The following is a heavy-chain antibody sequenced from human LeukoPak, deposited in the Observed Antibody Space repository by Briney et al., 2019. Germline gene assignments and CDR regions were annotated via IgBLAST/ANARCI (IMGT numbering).Heavy chain of an antibody. J-gene: IGHJ4*02. D-gene: IGHD3-10*01. Sequence: PGGSLRLSCAASGFTVSSNYMSWVRQVPGKGLEWVSVIYSGGSTYYADSVKGRFTISRDNSKNTLYLQMNSLRAEDTAVYYCARSPMVRGVEYWGQGTLVTVSS. CDR2: IYSGGST. CDR3: ARSPMVRGVEY. V-gene: IGHV3-53*01. CDR1: GFTVSSNY.